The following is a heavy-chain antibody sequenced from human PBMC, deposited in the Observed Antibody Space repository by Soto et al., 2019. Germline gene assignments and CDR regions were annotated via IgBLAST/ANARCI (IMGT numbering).Heavy chain of an antibody. V-gene: IGHV5-51*01. CDR1: GYSFTSYW. CDR3: ARHQHVTHPYDFWSGGVGYYFDY. D-gene: IGHD3-3*01. J-gene: IGHJ4*02. Sequence: GESLKISCKGSGYSFTSYWIGWVRQMPGKGLEWMGIIYPGDSDTRYSPSFQGQVTISADKSISTAYLQWSSLKASDTAMYYCARHQHVTHPYDFWSGGVGYYFDYWGQGTLVTVSS. CDR2: IYPGDSDT.